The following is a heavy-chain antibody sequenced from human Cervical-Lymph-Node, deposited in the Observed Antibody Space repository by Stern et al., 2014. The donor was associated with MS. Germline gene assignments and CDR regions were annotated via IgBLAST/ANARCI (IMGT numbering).Heavy chain of an antibody. CDR3: AKDPSKYGSGSYRAFDI. J-gene: IGHJ3*02. V-gene: IGHV3-23*04. CDR2: ISGSGGST. D-gene: IGHD3-10*01. Sequence: EVQLVESGGGLVQPGGSLRLSCAASGFTFSSYAMSWVRQATGKGLEWVSAISGSGGSTYYADSVKGRFTISRDNSKNTLYLQMNSLRAEDTAVYYCAKDPSKYGSGSYRAFDIWGQGTMVTVSS. CDR1: GFTFSSYA.